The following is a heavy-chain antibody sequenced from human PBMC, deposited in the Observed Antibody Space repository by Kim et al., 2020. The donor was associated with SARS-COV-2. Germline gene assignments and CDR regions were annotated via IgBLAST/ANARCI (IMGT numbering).Heavy chain of an antibody. CDR2: T. J-gene: IGHJ4*02. Sequence: TNYSPSLKSRVTISVDTSKNQFSLKLSSVTAADTAVYYCARAHGSSWYDYWGQGTLVTVSS. CDR3: ARAHGSSWYDY. V-gene: IGHV4-4*09. D-gene: IGHD6-13*01.